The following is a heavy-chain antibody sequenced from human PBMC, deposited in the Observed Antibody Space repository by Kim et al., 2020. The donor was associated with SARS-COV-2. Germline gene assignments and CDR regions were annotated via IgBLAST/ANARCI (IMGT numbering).Heavy chain of an antibody. Sequence: GGSLRRSCVASGFTFSSYWMSWVRQAPGKGLEWVANMKEDGSEIYYLDSVKGRFTISRDNAKSSLSLQMSSLRAEDTAVYYCARPLEAAGTDYWGQGTLV. D-gene: IGHD6-13*01. CDR1: GFTFSSYW. V-gene: IGHV3-7*01. CDR3: ARPLEAAGTDY. CDR2: MKEDGSEI. J-gene: IGHJ4*02.